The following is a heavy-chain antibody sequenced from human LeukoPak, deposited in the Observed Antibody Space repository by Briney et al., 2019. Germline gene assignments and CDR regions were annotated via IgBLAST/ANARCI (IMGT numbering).Heavy chain of an antibody. CDR1: GGTFSSYA. V-gene: IGHV1-69*06. CDR2: IIPIFGTA. CDR3: ARDRGNYDILTTYYYYYYMDV. J-gene: IGHJ6*03. D-gene: IGHD3-9*01. Sequence: SVKVSCKASGGTFSSYAISWVRQAPGQGLEWMGGIIPIFGTANYAQKFQGRVTITADKSTSTAYMELSSLRSEDAAVYYCARDRGNYDILTTYYYYYYMDVWGKGTTVTVSS.